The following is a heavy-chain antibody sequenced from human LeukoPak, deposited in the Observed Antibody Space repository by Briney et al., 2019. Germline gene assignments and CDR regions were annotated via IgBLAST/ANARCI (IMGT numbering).Heavy chain of an antibody. J-gene: IGHJ3*02. Sequence: GGSLRLSCAASGCTFSSYELYWVRQAPGKGLEWISYICSRSTTIKYADSVRGRSTTSRDDARESLYLQMNSLRVKDTATYYCGASRQYVGAFDIWGQGKLVTVSS. V-gene: IGHV3-48*03. D-gene: IGHD3-16*01. CDR1: GCTFSSYE. CDR2: ICSRSTTI. CDR3: GASRQYVGAFDI.